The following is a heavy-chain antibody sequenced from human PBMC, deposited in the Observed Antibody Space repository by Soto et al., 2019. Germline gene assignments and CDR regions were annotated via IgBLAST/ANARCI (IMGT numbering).Heavy chain of an antibody. CDR1: GGSISGYY. CDR2: IYTSGST. J-gene: IGHJ4*02. CDR3: ARVAVAASFDS. Sequence: SETLSLTCTVSGGSISGYYWSWIRQPAGKGLEWIGGIYTSGSTNYNPSLKSRVTMSVDTSKNQFSLKLSSVTAADTAVYYCARVAVAASFDSWGQGTLVTVSS. V-gene: IGHV4-4*07. D-gene: IGHD6-19*01.